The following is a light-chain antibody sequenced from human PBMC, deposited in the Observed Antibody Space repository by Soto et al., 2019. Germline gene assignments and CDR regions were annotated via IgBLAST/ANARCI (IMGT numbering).Light chain of an antibody. CDR2: DNY. CDR3: GTWDSSLNGYV. J-gene: IGLJ1*01. Sequence: QSLLTQPPSVSAAPGQEVTISCSGSRSNIGNNFVSWYQQFPGTAPKLLIYDNYKRTSGITDRISGSKSVTSATLGITGLQAGDAADYYCGTWDSSLNGYVFGPGTKVTVL. CDR1: RSNIGNNF. V-gene: IGLV1-51*01.